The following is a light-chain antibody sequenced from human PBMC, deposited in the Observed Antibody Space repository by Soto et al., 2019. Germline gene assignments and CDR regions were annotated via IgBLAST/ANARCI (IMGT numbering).Light chain of an antibody. Sequence: QSALTQPASVSGSPGQSITISCTGTSSDVGSYNLVSWYQQHPGKAPKLMIYEGSKRPSGVSNRFSGSKSGNTASLTISGLQAEDGADYYCCSYAGSSTFVFGGGTKVTAL. CDR3: CSYAGSSTFV. J-gene: IGLJ2*01. CDR2: EGS. CDR1: SSDVGSYNL. V-gene: IGLV2-23*03.